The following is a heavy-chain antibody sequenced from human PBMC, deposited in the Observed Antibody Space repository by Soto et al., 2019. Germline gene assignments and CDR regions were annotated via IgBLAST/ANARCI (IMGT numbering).Heavy chain of an antibody. CDR1: GFTFSNAW. CDR2: IKSKTDGGTT. CDR3: TTSPDHCTNGVCYTPSYFQH. D-gene: IGHD2-8*01. V-gene: IGHV3-15*01. J-gene: IGHJ1*01. Sequence: GGSLRLSCAASGFTFSNAWMSWVRQAPGKGLEWVGRIKSKTDGGTTDYAAPVKGRFTISRDDSKNTLYLQMNSLKTEDTAVYYCTTSPDHCTNGVCYTPSYFQHWGQGTLVTVSS.